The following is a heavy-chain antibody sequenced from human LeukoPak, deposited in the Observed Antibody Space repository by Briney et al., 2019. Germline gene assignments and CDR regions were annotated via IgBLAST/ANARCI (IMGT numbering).Heavy chain of an antibody. CDR3: ARRVAVTGIYCFDH. J-gene: IGHJ4*02. CDR2: VYYSGAT. Sequence: KPSETLSLTCTVSGRSINTYYWSWIRHPPGEGLEWIGFVYYSGATNYNPSLNSRVTISLDTSTIQCSLRLTSVTAADTAVYYCARRVAVTGIYCFDHWGQGTPVTVSS. V-gene: IGHV4-59*08. CDR1: GRSINTYY. D-gene: IGHD6-19*01.